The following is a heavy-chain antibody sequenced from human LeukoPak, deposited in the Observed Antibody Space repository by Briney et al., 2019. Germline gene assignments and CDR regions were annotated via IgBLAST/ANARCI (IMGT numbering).Heavy chain of an antibody. CDR3: ARGGDIVVVPAALVWFDP. J-gene: IGHJ5*02. Sequence: PSETLSLTCAVYGGSFSGYYWSWIRQPPGKGLEWIGEINHSGSTNYNPSLKSRVTISVDTSKNQFSLKLSSVTAADTAVYYCARGGDIVVVPAALVWFDPWGQGTLVTVSS. V-gene: IGHV4-34*01. CDR1: GGSFSGYY. D-gene: IGHD2-2*01. CDR2: INHSGST.